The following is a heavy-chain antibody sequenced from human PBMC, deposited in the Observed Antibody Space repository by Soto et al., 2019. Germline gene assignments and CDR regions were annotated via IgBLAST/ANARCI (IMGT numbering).Heavy chain of an antibody. CDR1: GGSISTYF. D-gene: IGHD6-13*01. CDR2: ISDSGRI. J-gene: IGHJ3*01. CDR3: ARDRMAADATEVAFDF. Sequence: QVKLQESGPGLVKPSETLSLTCTVSGGSISTYFWNWLRQPPGKGLEWIAYISDSGRILYNPSLKSRVTLSLDASKNQFSLRLSSVTAADTAVYYCARDRMAADATEVAFDFWGQGTMVTVSS. V-gene: IGHV4-59*01.